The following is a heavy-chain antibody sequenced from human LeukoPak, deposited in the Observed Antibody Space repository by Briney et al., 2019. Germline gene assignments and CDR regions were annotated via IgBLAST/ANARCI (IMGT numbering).Heavy chain of an antibody. CDR2: LSGSGGGT. V-gene: IGHV3-23*01. CDR3: AGTINGPDY. J-gene: IGHJ4*02. Sequence: GGTLRLSCAASGITCNNYAMNWLRQAPGKGREWVSTLSGSGGGTYYADSVKGRFTISRQNSKNTLYLQMDTLRAEDTAVYYCAGTINGPDYWGQGTLVTVSS. CDR1: GITCNNYA. D-gene: IGHD4/OR15-4a*01.